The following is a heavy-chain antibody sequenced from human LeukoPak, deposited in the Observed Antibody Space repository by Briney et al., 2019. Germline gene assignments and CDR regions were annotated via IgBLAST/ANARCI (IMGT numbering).Heavy chain of an antibody. CDR3: ARGPYSYDSSGAFDI. J-gene: IGHJ3*02. CDR1: GGSISSGTYS. CDR2: INHSGST. D-gene: IGHD3-22*01. Sequence: PSETLSLTCAVSGGSISSGTYSWSWIRQPPGKGLEWIGEINHSGSTNYNPSLKSRVTISVDTSKNQFSLKLSSVTAADTAVYFCARGPYSYDSSGAFDIWGQGTMVTVSS. V-gene: IGHV4-39*07.